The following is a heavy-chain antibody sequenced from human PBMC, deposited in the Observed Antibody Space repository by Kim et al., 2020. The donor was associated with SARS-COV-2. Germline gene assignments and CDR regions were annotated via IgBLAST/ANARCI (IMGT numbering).Heavy chain of an antibody. CDR3: ARGRERWTTVTTRYYFDY. CDR1: GGTFSSYA. Sequence: SVKVSCKASGGTFSSYAISWVRQAPGQGLEWMGRIIPILGIANYAQKFQGRVTITADKSTSTAYMGLSSLRSEDTAVYYCARGRERWTTVTTRYYFDYWGQGTLVTVSS. V-gene: IGHV1-69*04. CDR2: IIPILGIA. J-gene: IGHJ4*02. D-gene: IGHD4-17*01.